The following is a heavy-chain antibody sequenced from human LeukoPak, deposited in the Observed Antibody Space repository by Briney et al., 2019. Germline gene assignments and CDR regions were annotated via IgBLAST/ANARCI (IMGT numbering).Heavy chain of an antibody. CDR3: ARDRNLLWFGEQPSFDY. D-gene: IGHD3-10*01. Sequence: GGSLRLSCAASGFTFSSYSMNWVRQAPGKGLEWVSSISSSSSYIYYADSVKGRFTISRDNAKNSLYPQMNSLRAEDTAVYYCARDRNLLWFGEQPSFDYWGQGTLVTVSS. V-gene: IGHV3-21*01. CDR2: ISSSSSYI. J-gene: IGHJ4*02. CDR1: GFTFSSYS.